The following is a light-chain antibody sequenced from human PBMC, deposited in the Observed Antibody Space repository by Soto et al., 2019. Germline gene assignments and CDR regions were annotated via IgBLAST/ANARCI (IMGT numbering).Light chain of an antibody. CDR2: GAS. CDR3: QQRSNWST. CDR1: HTVSSNY. J-gene: IGKJ5*01. V-gene: IGKV3D-20*02. Sequence: EIVLTQSPGTLSVSPVERATLSCRASHTVSSNYLAWYQQKPGQAPRLLIYGASSRATGIPARFSGSGSGTDFTLTISSLEPEDFAVYYCQQRSNWSTFGQGTRLEIK.